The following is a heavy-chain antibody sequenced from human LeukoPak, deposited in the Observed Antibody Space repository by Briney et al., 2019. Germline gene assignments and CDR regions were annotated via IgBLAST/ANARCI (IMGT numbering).Heavy chain of an antibody. J-gene: IGHJ3*02. Sequence: SQTLSLTCAVSGGSISSGGYSWSWIRQPPGKGLEWIGYIYHSGSTYYNPSLKSRVTISVDTSKNQFSLKLSSVTAADTAGYSGARQAPGYYAFWSGYYTDAAFDIWGQGTMVTVSS. V-gene: IGHV4-30-2*03. CDR3: ARQAPGYYAFWSGYYTDAAFDI. CDR1: GGSISSGGYS. D-gene: IGHD3-3*01. CDR2: IYHSGST.